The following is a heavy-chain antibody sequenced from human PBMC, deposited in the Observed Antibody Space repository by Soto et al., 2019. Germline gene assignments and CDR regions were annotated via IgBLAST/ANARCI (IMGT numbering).Heavy chain of an antibody. V-gene: IGHV3-23*01. CDR3: ARLRIAAAAKGYFQH. Sequence: GGSLRLSCAASGFTFSSYAMSWVRQAPGKGLEWVSAISGSGGSTYYADSVKGRFTISRDNSKNTLYLQMNSLRAEDTAVYYCARLRIAAAAKGYFQHWGQGTLVTVSS. CDR1: GFTFSSYA. D-gene: IGHD6-13*01. CDR2: ISGSGGST. J-gene: IGHJ1*01.